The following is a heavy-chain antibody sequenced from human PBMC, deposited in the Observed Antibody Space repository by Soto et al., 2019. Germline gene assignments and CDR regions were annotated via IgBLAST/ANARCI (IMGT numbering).Heavy chain of an antibody. Sequence: LSLTCTVSGGSISSSYWSWIRQPAGKGLEWIGRIYTSGSTNYNPSLKSRVTMSVDTSKNQFSLKLSSVTAADTAVYYCARVPDILTGYYGFDYWGQGTLVTVSS. CDR2: IYTSGST. D-gene: IGHD3-9*01. J-gene: IGHJ4*02. V-gene: IGHV4-4*07. CDR1: GGSISSSY. CDR3: ARVPDILTGYYGFDY.